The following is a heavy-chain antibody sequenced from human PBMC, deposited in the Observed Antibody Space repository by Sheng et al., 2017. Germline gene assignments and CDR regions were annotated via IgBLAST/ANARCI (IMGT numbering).Heavy chain of an antibody. D-gene: IGHD6-19*01. V-gene: IGHV4-61*02. J-gene: IGHJ3*02. CDR3: ARESVNWGRRGIAVAGTGNAFDI. Sequence: QVQLQESGPGLVKPSQTLSLTCTVSGGSISSGSYYWSWIRQPAGKGLEWIGRIYTSGSTNYNPSLKSRVTISVDTSKNQFSLKLSSVTAADTAVYYCARESVNWGRRGIAVAGTGNAFDIWGQGT. CDR1: GGSISSGSYY. CDR2: IYTSGST.